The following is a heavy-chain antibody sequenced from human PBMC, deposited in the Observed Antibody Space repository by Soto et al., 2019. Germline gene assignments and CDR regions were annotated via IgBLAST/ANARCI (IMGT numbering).Heavy chain of an antibody. D-gene: IGHD4-17*01. Sequence: QPGGSLRLSCAASGFTFSNYWMHWVRQAPGKGLVWVSRINSDEGSSTSYADSVKGRFTISRDNAKNTLYLQMNSLRAEDTAVYYCAKSPKTTVTKAGHFDYWGQGTLVTVSS. CDR2: INSDEGSST. J-gene: IGHJ4*02. CDR3: AKSPKTTVTKAGHFDY. CDR1: GFTFSNYW. V-gene: IGHV3-74*01.